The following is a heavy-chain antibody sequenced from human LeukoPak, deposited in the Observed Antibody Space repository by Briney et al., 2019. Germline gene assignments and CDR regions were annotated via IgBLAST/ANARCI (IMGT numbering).Heavy chain of an antibody. CDR1: GFTFSDYY. CDR2: INHSGST. V-gene: IGHV4-34*01. J-gene: IGHJ4*02. Sequence: TTGGSLRLSCAASGFTFSDYYMSWIRQPPGKGLEWIGEINHSGSTNYNPSLKSRVTISVDTSKNQFSLKLSSVTAADTAVYYCARGRGGWFGELYYFDYWGQGTLDTVSS. D-gene: IGHD3-10*01. CDR3: ARGRGGWFGELYYFDY.